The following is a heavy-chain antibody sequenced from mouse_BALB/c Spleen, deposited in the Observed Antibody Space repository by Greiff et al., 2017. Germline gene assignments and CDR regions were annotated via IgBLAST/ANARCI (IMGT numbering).Heavy chain of an antibody. J-gene: IGHJ3*01. V-gene: IGHV1-7*01. CDR3: ARRGTTVVGEGFAY. Sequence: QVQLQQSGAELAKPGASVKMSCKASGYTFTSYWMHWVKQRPGQGLEWIGYINPSTGYTEYNQKFKDKATLTADKSSSTAYMQLSSLTSEDSAVYYCARRGTTVVGEGFAYWGQGTLVTVSA. D-gene: IGHD1-1*01. CDR2: INPSTGYT. CDR1: GYTFTSYW.